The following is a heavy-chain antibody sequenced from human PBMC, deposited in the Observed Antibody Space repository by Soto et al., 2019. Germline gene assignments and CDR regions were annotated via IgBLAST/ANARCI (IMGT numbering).Heavy chain of an antibody. V-gene: IGHV4-59*01. D-gene: IGHD3-10*01. Sequence: SWIMKKKGKGLEWIGYIYYSGSTNYNPSLKSRVTISVDTSKNQFSLKLSSVTAADTAVYYCARGGHGTGSHLAVGYYFD. CDR3: ARGGHGTGSHLAVGYYFD. CDR2: IYYSGST. J-gene: IGHJ4*01.